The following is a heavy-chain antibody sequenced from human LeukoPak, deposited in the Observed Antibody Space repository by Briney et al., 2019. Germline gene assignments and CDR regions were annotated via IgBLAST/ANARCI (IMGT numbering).Heavy chain of an antibody. D-gene: IGHD3-10*01. CDR3: ARSRRVRGVIGFDY. V-gene: IGHV4-4*02. CDR2: IYHSGST. Sequence: GSLRLSCAASGFTFTNAWMSWVRQPPGKGLEWIGEIYHSGSTNYNPSLKSRVTISVDKSKNQFSLKLSSVTAADTAVYYCARSRRVRGVIGFDYWGQGTLVTVSS. J-gene: IGHJ4*02. CDR1: GFTFTNAW.